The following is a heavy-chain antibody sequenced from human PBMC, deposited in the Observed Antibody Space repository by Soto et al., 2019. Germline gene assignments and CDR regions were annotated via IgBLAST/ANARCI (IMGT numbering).Heavy chain of an antibody. Sequence: GSLRLSCAASGFTFSSYAMSWVRQAPGKGLEWVSAISGSGGSTYYADSVKGRFTISRDNSKNTLYLQMNSLRAEDTAVYYCAREENCSDGICYSEYFQRWGQGTLVTVSS. V-gene: IGHV3-23*01. J-gene: IGHJ1*01. CDR2: ISGSGGST. CDR1: GFTFSSYA. CDR3: AREENCSDGICYSEYFQR. D-gene: IGHD2-15*01.